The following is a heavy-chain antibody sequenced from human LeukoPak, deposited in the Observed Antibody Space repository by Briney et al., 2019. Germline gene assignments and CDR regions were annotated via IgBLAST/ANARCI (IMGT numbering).Heavy chain of an antibody. Sequence: PSETLSLTCTVSGGSISSYYWSWIRQPPGKGLEWIGYIYYSGSTNYNPSLKSRVTISVDTSKNQFSLKLSSVTAADTAVYYCARAYSGSSHDAFDIWGQGTMVTVSS. CDR2: IYYSGST. J-gene: IGHJ3*02. CDR3: ARAYSGSSHDAFDI. V-gene: IGHV4-59*01. CDR1: GGSISSYY. D-gene: IGHD1-26*01.